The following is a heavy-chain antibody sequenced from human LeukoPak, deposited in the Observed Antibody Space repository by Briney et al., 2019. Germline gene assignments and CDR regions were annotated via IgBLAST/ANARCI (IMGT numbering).Heavy chain of an antibody. CDR1: GYSFIDYH. V-gene: IGHV1-2*02. D-gene: IGHD3-3*01. CDR3: ARTYYWFWNRYHADWFGP. Sequence: ASVKVSCKASGYSFIDYHMHWVRQAPGQGLEWMGRINPNSGGTHYAQKFQGRVTMARDPSITTVFMELSGLTSDDTAVYYCARTYYWFWNRYHADWFGPWGQGTLVTVSS. J-gene: IGHJ5*02. CDR2: INPNSGGT.